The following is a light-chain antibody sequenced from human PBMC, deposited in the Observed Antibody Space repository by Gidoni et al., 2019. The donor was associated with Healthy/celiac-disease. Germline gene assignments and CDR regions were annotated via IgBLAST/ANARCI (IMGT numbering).Light chain of an antibody. Sequence: DIVMTQSPLSLPVTPGEPAPISCRSSQSLLHSTGYNYLDWYLQKPGQSPQLLIYLGSNRASGVPDRFSGSGSGTDFTLKISRVEAEDVGVYYCMQALQTRTFGQGTKVEIK. CDR1: QSLLHSTGYNY. CDR2: LGS. CDR3: MQALQTRT. V-gene: IGKV2-28*01. J-gene: IGKJ1*01.